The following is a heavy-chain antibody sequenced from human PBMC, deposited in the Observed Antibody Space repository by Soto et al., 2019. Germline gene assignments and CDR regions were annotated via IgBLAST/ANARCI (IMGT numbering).Heavy chain of an antibody. V-gene: IGHV5-51*01. D-gene: IGHD6-19*01. Sequence: GESLKISCKGSGYTFNTYWIGWVRQMPGKGLEWMGIIYPSDSDIRYSPSFQGKVTISAVKSISTAYLQWSSLKASDTATYYCARHFGLGILVAGMFVDVWGQGTTVTVSS. J-gene: IGHJ6*02. CDR2: IYPSDSDI. CDR1: GYTFNTYW. CDR3: ARHFGLGILVAGMFVDV.